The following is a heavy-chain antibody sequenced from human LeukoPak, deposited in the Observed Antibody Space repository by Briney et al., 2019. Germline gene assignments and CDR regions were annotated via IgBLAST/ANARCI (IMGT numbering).Heavy chain of an antibody. CDR2: IYYSGST. D-gene: IGHD3-10*01. Sequence: PSETLSLTCTVSGGSISSYYWSWIRHPPGKGLEWIGYIYYSGSTNYNPSLKSRVTISVDTSKEQFSLNPSSVTAADTAVYYCASRSGRNYYGMDVWGQGTTVTVSS. CDR3: ASRSGRNYYGMDV. J-gene: IGHJ6*02. V-gene: IGHV4-59*01. CDR1: GGSISSYY.